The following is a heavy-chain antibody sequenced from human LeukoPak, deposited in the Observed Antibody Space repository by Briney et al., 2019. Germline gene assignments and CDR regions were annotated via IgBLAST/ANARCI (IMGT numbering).Heavy chain of an antibody. J-gene: IGHJ4*02. CDR3: ARFALKTPPTD. D-gene: IGHD5-24*01. CDR2: IRWNSANI. Sequence: GGSLRLSCAASGFTFDDYAMYWVRQAPGKGLEWVSPIRWNSANIGYADSVKGRFTISRDNAKNSLYLQMNSLRAEDTAVYYCARFALKTPPTDWGQGTLVTVSS. V-gene: IGHV3-9*01. CDR1: GFTFDDYA.